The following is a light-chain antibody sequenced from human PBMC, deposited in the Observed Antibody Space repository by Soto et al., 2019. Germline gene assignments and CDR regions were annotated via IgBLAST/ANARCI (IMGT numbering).Light chain of an antibody. V-gene: IGLV1-51*01. Sequence: QSVLTRPPSVSAAPGQRVSISCSGSGSNIGSHSVCWYQQLPGTAPKLLIFDSDKRPSGSPDRFSGSKSGTSATLGISGLQTGDEADYFCATWDSDLSYVVFGGGTKVTVL. J-gene: IGLJ2*01. CDR1: GSNIGSHS. CDR3: ATWDSDLSYVV. CDR2: DSD.